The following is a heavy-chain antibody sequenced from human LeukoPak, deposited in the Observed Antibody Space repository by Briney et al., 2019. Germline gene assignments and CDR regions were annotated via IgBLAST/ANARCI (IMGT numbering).Heavy chain of an antibody. V-gene: IGHV4-4*09. CDR3: ARLAQLGTKTRFNYYYMDV. Sequence: PSETLSLTCTVSGGSISSYYWSWIRQPPGKGLEWIGYIYTSGSTNYNPSLKSRVTISVDTSKNQFSLKLSSVTAADTAVYYCARLAQLGTKTRFNYYYMDVWGKGTTVTVSS. CDR2: IYTSGST. J-gene: IGHJ6*03. CDR1: GGSISSYY. D-gene: IGHD6-6*01.